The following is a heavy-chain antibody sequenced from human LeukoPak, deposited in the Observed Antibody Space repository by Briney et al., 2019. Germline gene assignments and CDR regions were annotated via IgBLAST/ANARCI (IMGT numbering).Heavy chain of an antibody. CDR2: FHYSGST. V-gene: IGHV4-59*11. J-gene: IGHJ4*02. Sequence: SETLSLTCTVSGDSISNHYWSWIRQPPGKGLEWIGNFHYSGSTNYNPSLKSRVTISVDTSKNQFSLRLTSVTAADTAVYYCARKQWVPYYFDYWGQGTLVTVSS. CDR1: GDSISNHY. D-gene: IGHD6-19*01. CDR3: ARKQWVPYYFDY.